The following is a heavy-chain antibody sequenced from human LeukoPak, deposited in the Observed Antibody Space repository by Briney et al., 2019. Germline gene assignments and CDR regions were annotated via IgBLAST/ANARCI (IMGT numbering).Heavy chain of an antibody. V-gene: IGHV3-21*01. CDR3: ARAGPHTGIDY. CDR1: GFTFSSYS. J-gene: IGHJ4*02. Sequence: GGSLRLSCAASGFTFSSYSMNWVRQAPGKGLEWVSSISSSSSYIYYAGSVKGRFTISRDNAKNSLYLQMNSLRAEDTAVYYCARAGPHTGIDYWGQGTLVTVSS. D-gene: IGHD5-18*01. CDR2: ISSSSSYI.